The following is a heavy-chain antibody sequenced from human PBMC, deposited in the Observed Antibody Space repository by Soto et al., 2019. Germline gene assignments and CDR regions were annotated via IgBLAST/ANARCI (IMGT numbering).Heavy chain of an antibody. V-gene: IGHV4-59*01. Sequence: TLDLTCTVSGGSISSYYWSWIGQPPGKGLEWIGYMYYSGSTNYNPSLKSRVTISVDTSKNQFSLKLSSVTAADTAVYYCGGKNYDRSDHFDYWAQGTLVTVSS. CDR2: MYYSGST. CDR1: GGSISSYY. D-gene: IGHD1-7*01. CDR3: GGKNYDRSDHFDY. J-gene: IGHJ4*02.